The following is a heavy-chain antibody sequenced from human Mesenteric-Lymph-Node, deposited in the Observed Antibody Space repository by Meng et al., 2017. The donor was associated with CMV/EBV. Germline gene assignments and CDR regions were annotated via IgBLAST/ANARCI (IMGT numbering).Heavy chain of an antibody. D-gene: IGHD3-16*02. CDR3: ARLSSDDYVWGSYQTAPFDY. CDR1: GGSVSSGSYY. Sequence: GSLRLSCTVSGGSVSSGSYYWSWIRQPPGKGLEWIGYIYYSGSTNYNPSLKSRVTISVDTSKNQFSLKLSSVTAADTAVYYCARLSSDDYVWGSYQTAPFDYWGQGTLVTVSS. CDR2: IYYSGST. J-gene: IGHJ4*02. V-gene: IGHV4-61*01.